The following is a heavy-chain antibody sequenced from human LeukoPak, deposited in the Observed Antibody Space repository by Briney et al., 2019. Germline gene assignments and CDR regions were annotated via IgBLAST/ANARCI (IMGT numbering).Heavy chain of an antibody. CDR2: IYYSGTT. V-gene: IGHV4-39*07. CDR3: AIKPPSGWFGTGWLDP. CDR1: GGSISTSSYY. D-gene: IGHD3-10*01. J-gene: IGHJ5*02. Sequence: SETLSLTCTVSGGSISTSSYYWGWIRQPPGKGLEWIAYIYYSGTTYYNPSLKSRVTISVDTSKNQFSLKLSSVTAADTAVYYCAIKPPSGWFGTGWLDPWGQGTLVTVSS.